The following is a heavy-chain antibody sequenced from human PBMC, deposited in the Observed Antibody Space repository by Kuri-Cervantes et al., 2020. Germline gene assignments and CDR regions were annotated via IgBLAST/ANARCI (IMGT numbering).Heavy chain of an antibody. J-gene: IGHJ4*02. CDR2: ISYDGSNK. V-gene: IGHV3-30-3*01. D-gene: IGHD6-19*01. CDR1: GLTFSSYA. Sequence: GESLKISCAASGLTFSSYAMHWVRQAPGKGLEWVAVISYDGSNKYYADSVKGRFTISRDNSKNTLYLQMDSLRAEDTAVYYCAREVAVAGPFDYWGQGTLVTVSS. CDR3: AREVAVAGPFDY.